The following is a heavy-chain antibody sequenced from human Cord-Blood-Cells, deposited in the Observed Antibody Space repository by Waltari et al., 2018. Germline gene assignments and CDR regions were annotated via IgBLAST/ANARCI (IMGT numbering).Heavy chain of an antibody. V-gene: IGHV4-39*01. Sequence: QLQLQESGPGLVKPSETLSLTCTVSGGSISSSSYYWGWIRQPPGKGLEWIGSIYYSGRPDSNPSLNSLVTISVDTSKNQFSLKLSSVTAADTAVYYCARRYCSSTSCYWYFDRWGRGTLVTVSS. D-gene: IGHD2-2*01. CDR1: GGSISSSSYY. J-gene: IGHJ2*01. CDR3: ARRYCSSTSCYWYFDR. CDR2: IYYSGRP.